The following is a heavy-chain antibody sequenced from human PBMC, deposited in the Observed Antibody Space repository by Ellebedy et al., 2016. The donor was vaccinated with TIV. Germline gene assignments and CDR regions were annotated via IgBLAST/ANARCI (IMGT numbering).Heavy chain of an antibody. D-gene: IGHD3-10*01. CDR2: ISYDGSNK. J-gene: IGHJ4*02. Sequence: GESLKISXAASGLTLSSNAMHWVRQAPGRGLEWVAVISYDGSNKYYADSVKGRFTISRDNSKNTLYLQMKSLRAEDTAVYYCARDSGSVVRGVSKPDYWGQGTLVTVPS. CDR1: GLTLSSNA. CDR3: ARDSGSVVRGVSKPDY. V-gene: IGHV3-30*04.